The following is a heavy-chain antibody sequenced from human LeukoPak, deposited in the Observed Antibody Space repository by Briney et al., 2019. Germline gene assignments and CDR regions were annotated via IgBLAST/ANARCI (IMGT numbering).Heavy chain of an antibody. CDR2: IKQDGNTK. Sequence: GGSLRLSCGASGFTFSNSWMAWVRQAPGKGLEWVANIKQDGNTKHYAHSLKDRFTISSDNPKNLLYVQMSSLRADDTAVYYCARDTDGSLDYWGQGILVTVAS. V-gene: IGHV3-7*01. CDR3: ARDTDGSLDY. D-gene: IGHD1-26*01. J-gene: IGHJ4*02. CDR1: GFTFSNSW.